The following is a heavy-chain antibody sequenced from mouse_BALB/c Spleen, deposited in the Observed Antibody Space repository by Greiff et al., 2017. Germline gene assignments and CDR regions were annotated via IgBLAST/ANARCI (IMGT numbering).Heavy chain of an antibody. CDR2: INPSNGRT. Sequence: QVQLQQPGAELVKPGASVKLSCKASGYTFTSYWMHWVKQRPGQGLEWIGEINPSNGRTNYNEKFKSKATLTVDKSSSTAYMQLSSLTSEDSAVYYCAREVRRSFDYWGQGTTLTVSS. J-gene: IGHJ2*01. CDR1: GYTFTSYW. D-gene: IGHD2-14*01. CDR3: AREVRRSFDY. V-gene: IGHV1S81*02.